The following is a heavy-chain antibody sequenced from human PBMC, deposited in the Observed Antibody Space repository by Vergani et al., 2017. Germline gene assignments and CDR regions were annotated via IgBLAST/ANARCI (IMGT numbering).Heavy chain of an antibody. CDR2: ISSSSSTI. Sequence: EVQLVESGGGLVQPGGSLRLSCAASGFTFSSYSMNWVRQAPGKGLEWVSYISSSSSTIYYADSVKGRFTSSRDNAKNSLYLQMNSLRDEDTAVYYCARVGFASRYDLSPPARFAYWGQGTLVTVSS. V-gene: IGHV3-48*02. CDR1: GFTFSSYS. CDR3: ARVGFASRYDLSPPARFAY. D-gene: IGHD3-3*01. J-gene: IGHJ4*02.